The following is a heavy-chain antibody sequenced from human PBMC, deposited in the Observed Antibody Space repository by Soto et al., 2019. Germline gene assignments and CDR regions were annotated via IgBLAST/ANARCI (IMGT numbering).Heavy chain of an antibody. CDR3: ARCTGITIFGVARNDAFDI. Sequence: ASVKVSCKASGYTFTSYGISWVRQAPGQGLEWMGWISAYNGNTNYAQKLQGRVTMTTDTSTSTAYMELRSLRSDDTAVYYCARCTGITIFGVARNDAFDIWGQGTMVTVSS. D-gene: IGHD3-3*01. V-gene: IGHV1-18*04. CDR1: GYTFTSYG. CDR2: ISAYNGNT. J-gene: IGHJ3*02.